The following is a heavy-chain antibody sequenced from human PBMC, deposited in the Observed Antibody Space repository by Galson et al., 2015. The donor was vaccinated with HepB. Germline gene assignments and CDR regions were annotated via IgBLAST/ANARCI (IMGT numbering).Heavy chain of an antibody. J-gene: IGHJ6*02. V-gene: IGHV6-1*01. CDR2: TYYRARWYN. D-gene: IGHD2-2*01. CDR1: GDSVSNNNAA. Sequence: CAISGDSVSNNNAAWNWIRKSPSRGLEWLGRTYYRARWYNDYAESLRSRITINPDTSKNQFSLQLKSVTPEDTAVYYCARVFGTIYYYGLDVWSQGTTVTVSS. CDR3: ARVFGTIYYYGLDV.